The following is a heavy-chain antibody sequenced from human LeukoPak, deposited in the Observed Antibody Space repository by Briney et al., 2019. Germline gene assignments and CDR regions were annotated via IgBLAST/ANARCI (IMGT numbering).Heavy chain of an antibody. D-gene: IGHD5-24*01. CDR3: AREGMDTSLYY. J-gene: IGHJ4*02. V-gene: IGHV3-7*01. Sequence: SGGSLRLSCAASGFTFSNYWMIWVRQAPGKGLEWVGNIKQDGSEKRYADSVRGRFSISRDNAQTSLYLQMNSLRAEDTAVYYCAREGMDTSLYYWGQGTLVTVSS. CDR1: GFTFSNYW. CDR2: IKQDGSEK.